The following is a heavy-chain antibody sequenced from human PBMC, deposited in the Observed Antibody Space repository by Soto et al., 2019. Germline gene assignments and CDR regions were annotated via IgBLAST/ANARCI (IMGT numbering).Heavy chain of an antibody. V-gene: IGHV1-2*02. CDR1: GYIFTGYY. D-gene: IGHD6-19*01. CDR3: ARPLYSSSGY. CDR2: INPNSGGT. Sequence: ASVKVSCKASGYIFTGYYMHWVRQAPGQGLEWMGWINPNSGGTNYAQRFQGRVTMTRDTSISTAYMELSRLRSDDTAVYYCARPLYSSSGYWGQGTMVSVSS. J-gene: IGHJ4*02.